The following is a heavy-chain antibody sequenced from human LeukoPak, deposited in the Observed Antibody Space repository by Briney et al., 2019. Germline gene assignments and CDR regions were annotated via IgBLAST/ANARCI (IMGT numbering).Heavy chain of an antibody. V-gene: IGHV4-38-2*02. D-gene: IGHD3-22*01. CDR3: ARWSSGYYDSFDI. CDR1: GYSISSGYY. CDR2: IYHSGST. Sequence: PSETLSLTCTVSGYSISSGYYWGWVRPPPGKGLEWIGSIYHSGSTYYNPSLKSRVTISVDTSKNQFSLKLSSVTAADTAVYYCARWSSGYYDSFDICGQGTMVTLSS. J-gene: IGHJ3*02.